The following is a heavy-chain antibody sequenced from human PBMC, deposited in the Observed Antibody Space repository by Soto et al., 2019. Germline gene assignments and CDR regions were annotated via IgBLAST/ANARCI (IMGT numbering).Heavy chain of an antibody. D-gene: IGHD2-2*01. J-gene: IGHJ4*02. V-gene: IGHV3-15*01. Sequence: KPGGSLRLSCAASGFTFSNAWMSWVRQAPGKGLEWVGRIKSKTDGGTTDYAAPVKGRFTISRDDSKNTLYLQMNSLKTEDTAVYYCTTTIVVVPAAPFDYWGQGTLVTVSS. CDR3: TTTIVVVPAAPFDY. CDR1: GFTFSNAW. CDR2: IKSKTDGGTT.